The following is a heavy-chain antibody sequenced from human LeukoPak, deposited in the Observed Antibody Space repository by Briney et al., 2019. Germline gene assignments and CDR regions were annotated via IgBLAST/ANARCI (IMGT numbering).Heavy chain of an antibody. Sequence: ASVKVSCETSGYTFTSYGISWVRQAPGQGLEWMGWISAYNGNTNYAQKLQGRVTMTTDTSTSTAYMELRSLRSDDTAVYYCARGVACSGGSCYFSFWFDPWGQGTLVTVSS. J-gene: IGHJ5*02. CDR1: GYTFTSYG. CDR3: ARGVACSGGSCYFSFWFDP. V-gene: IGHV1-18*01. D-gene: IGHD2-15*01. CDR2: ISAYNGNT.